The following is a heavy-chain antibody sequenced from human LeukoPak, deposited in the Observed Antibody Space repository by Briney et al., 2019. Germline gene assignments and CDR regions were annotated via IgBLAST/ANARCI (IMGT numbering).Heavy chain of an antibody. CDR1: GFTFSPYT. Sequence: GGSLRLSCAASGFTFSPYTMIWVRQAPGKGLEWVSYITASSTVYYADSVKGRFTISRDNAKNSLFLQMNSLRDEDTAVYYCARVGYDSSGYYNFDFRGQGTLVTVSS. V-gene: IGHV3-48*02. J-gene: IGHJ4*02. CDR2: ITASSTV. D-gene: IGHD3-22*01. CDR3: ARVGYDSSGYYNFDF.